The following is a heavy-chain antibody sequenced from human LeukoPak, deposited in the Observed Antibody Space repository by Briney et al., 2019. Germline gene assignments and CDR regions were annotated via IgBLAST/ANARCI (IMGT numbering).Heavy chain of an antibody. D-gene: IGHD6-19*01. CDR3: AKDRVMGSGWYFDC. Sequence: PGGSLRLSCAASGFIFSNYGMHWVRQAPGKGLEWVAFIRYDGNGKVYTDSVKGRFTISRDNSKNTLDLQMNSLRAEDTAVYYCAKDRVMGSGWYFDCWGQGTLVTVSS. CDR1: GFIFSNYG. CDR2: IRYDGNGK. V-gene: IGHV3-30*02. J-gene: IGHJ4*02.